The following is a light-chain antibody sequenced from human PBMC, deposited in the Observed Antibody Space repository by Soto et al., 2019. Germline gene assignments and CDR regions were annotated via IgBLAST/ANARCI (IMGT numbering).Light chain of an antibody. J-gene: IGKJ5*01. CDR3: QQRNIWPPVT. CDR2: GAF. Sequence: EIVLTQSPATLSLSPGERATLSCRASPSVPNYLAWYQQKPGQAPRLLLYGAFNRATGIPARFSGSGSGADFTLTISSLEPEDFAVYYCQQRNIWPPVTFGQGTRLEIK. CDR1: PSVPNY. V-gene: IGKV3-11*01.